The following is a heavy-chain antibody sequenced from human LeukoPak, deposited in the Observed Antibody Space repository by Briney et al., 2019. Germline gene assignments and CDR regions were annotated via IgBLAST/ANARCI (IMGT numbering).Heavy chain of an antibody. CDR2: IKQDGSEK. J-gene: IGHJ4*02. CDR1: GFTFSNYN. Sequence: GGSLRLSCAASGFTFSNYNMNWVRQAPGKGLEWVANIKQDGSEKYYVDSVKGRFTISRDSAKNSLYLQMNSLRAEDTAVYYCAKVVTPRGRVDYWGQGTLVTVSS. V-gene: IGHV3-7*01. CDR3: AKVVTPRGRVDY. D-gene: IGHD4-23*01.